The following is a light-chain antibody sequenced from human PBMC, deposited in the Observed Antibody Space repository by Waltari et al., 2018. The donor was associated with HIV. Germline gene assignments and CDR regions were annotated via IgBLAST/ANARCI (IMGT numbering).Light chain of an antibody. CDR1: RSDVATYTL. J-gene: IGLJ2*01. CDR2: EVS. CDR3: CSYVSNVI. Sequence: QSALTQPASVSGSPGPSITISCPRTRSDVATYTLVSWYQQHPGKAPKLMIYEVSKRPSGVSDRFSGSKSGDTASLTISGLQAEDEADYYCCSYVSNVIFGGGTKLTVL. V-gene: IGLV2-23*02.